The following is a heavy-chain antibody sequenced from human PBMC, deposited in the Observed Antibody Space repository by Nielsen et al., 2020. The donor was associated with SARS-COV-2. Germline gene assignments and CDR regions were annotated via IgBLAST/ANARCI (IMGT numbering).Heavy chain of an antibody. CDR1: GFTFSSYA. CDR3: AKGSSGNYYYYGMDV. Sequence: GESLKISCAASGFTFSSYAMSWVRQAPGKGLEWVSAISGSGGSTYYADSVKGRFTISRDNSKNTLYLQMNSLRAEDTAVYYCAKGSSGNYYYYGMDVWGQGTTVTVSS. D-gene: IGHD6-6*01. J-gene: IGHJ6*02. CDR2: ISGSGGST. V-gene: IGHV3-23*01.